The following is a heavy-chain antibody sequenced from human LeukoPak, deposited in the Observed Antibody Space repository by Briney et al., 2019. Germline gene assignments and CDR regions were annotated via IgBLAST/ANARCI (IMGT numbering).Heavy chain of an antibody. CDR3: TTPGSVLLWFGEPHFDY. CDR1: GGSISSYY. CDR2: IYYSGST. D-gene: IGHD3-10*01. V-gene: IGHV4-59*01. J-gene: IGHJ4*02. Sequence: SETLSLTCTVSGGSISSYYWSWIRQPPGKGLEWIGYIYYSGSTNYNPSLKSRVTISVDTSKNQFSLKLSSVTAADTAVYYCTTPGSVLLWFGEPHFDYWGQGTLVTVSS.